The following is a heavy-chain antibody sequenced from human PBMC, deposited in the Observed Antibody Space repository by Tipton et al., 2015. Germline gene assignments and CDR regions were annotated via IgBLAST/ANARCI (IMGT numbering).Heavy chain of an antibody. D-gene: IGHD4-17*01. V-gene: IGHV5-51*01. Sequence: QLVQSGGEVKKPGESLKISCKVSGYTFSNHWIGWVRQMPGKGLGWVGIIHPSDSETKYSPSFEGLVTISADKSISTAYLQWSSLKASDPAMYYCARAIDYGDPRWFDPWGQGTLVTVSS. CDR1: GYTFSNHW. J-gene: IGHJ5*02. CDR2: IHPSDSET. CDR3: ARAIDYGDPRWFDP.